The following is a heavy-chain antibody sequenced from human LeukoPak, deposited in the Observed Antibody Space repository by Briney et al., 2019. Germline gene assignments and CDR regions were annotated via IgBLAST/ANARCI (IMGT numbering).Heavy chain of an antibody. V-gene: IGHV3-48*02. J-gene: IGHJ4*02. CDR1: GFTFSISS. CDR3: ARVYSAAAHYLDF. CDR2: ISSSSNTI. D-gene: IGHD6-13*01. Sequence: GGSLRLSCAASGFTFSISSMSWVRQAPGKGLEWVSYISSSSNTIFYTDFVKGRFTISRDNAKNSLYLQMNSLRDEDTALYYCARVYSAAAHYLDFWVQGTLVTVS.